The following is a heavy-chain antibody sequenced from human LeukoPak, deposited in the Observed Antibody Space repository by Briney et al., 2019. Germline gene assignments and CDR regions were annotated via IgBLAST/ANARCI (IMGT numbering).Heavy chain of an antibody. CDR1: GGTFSSYA. CDR3: ASSYIAYCSSTSCPSYYYYGMDV. Sequence: SVKVSCKASGGTFSSYAISWVRQAPGQGLEWMGGIIPIFGTANYAQKFQGRVTITADESTSTAYMKLSSLRSEDTAVYYCASSYIAYCSSTSCPSYYYYGMDVWDQGTTVTVSS. V-gene: IGHV1-69*13. J-gene: IGHJ6*02. CDR2: IIPIFGTA. D-gene: IGHD2-2*01.